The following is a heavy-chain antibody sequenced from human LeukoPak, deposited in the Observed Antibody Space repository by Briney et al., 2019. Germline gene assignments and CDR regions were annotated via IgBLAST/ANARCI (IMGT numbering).Heavy chain of an antibody. D-gene: IGHD6-13*01. CDR1: GGSISSGGYS. Sequence: SETLSLTCTVSGGSISSGGYSWSWIRQPPGKGLEWIGYIYYSGSTYYNPSLKSRVTISVDTSKNQFSLKLSSVTAADTAVYYCARWVSWYFDLWGRGTLVTVSS. V-gene: IGHV4-30-4*07. CDR2: IYYSGST. CDR3: ARWVSWYFDL. J-gene: IGHJ2*01.